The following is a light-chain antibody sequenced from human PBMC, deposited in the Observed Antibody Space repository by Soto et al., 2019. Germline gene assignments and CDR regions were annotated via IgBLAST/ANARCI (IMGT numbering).Light chain of an antibody. CDR3: ATWDRSLSVGV. CDR1: SSNIGNNY. V-gene: IGLV1-51*01. Sequence: QSVLTQPPSVSAAPGQKVTISCSGSSSNIGNNYVFWYQQLPGTAPKLLIYDNDKRPPGIPDRFSGSKSGTSATLGITGLQTGDEADYYCATWDRSLSVGVFGGGTKVTVL. CDR2: DND. J-gene: IGLJ2*01.